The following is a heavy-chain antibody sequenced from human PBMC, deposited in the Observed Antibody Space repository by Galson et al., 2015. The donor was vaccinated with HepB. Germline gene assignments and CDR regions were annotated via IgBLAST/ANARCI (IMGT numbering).Heavy chain of an antibody. Sequence: SLRLSCAASGFNFNTYAKHWVRQAPGKGLEWVAIISYDGSNMYYAASVKGRFTISRDNSKNTVFLQMNSLRTDDTAVYYCARRKGMVTFDYWGQGTLVTVSS. D-gene: IGHD2-21*02. V-gene: IGHV3-30*04. CDR3: ARRKGMVTFDY. CDR2: ISYDGSNM. J-gene: IGHJ4*02. CDR1: GFNFNTYA.